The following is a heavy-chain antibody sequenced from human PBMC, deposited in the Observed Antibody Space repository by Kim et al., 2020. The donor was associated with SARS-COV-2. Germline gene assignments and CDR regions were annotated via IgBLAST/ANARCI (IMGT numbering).Heavy chain of an antibody. Sequence: SETLSLICTVSGGSFSSYYWSWIRQPAGRGLEWIGRIHASGSTNYNPSLTSRLTMSVDTAKHQMSLELSSVTAADTAMYYCARQVAGADRRFDYWGQGILVTVSS. D-gene: IGHD6-19*01. J-gene: IGHJ4*02. CDR3: ARQVAGADRRFDY. CDR1: GGSFSSYY. CDR2: IHASGST. V-gene: IGHV4-4*07.